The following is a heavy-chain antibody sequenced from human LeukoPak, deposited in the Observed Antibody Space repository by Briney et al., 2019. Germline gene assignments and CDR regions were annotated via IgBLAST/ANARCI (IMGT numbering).Heavy chain of an antibody. D-gene: IGHD3-3*01. J-gene: IGHJ4*02. V-gene: IGHV1-2*02. CDR3: ARAVDSGYDFWSGYPVDY. CDR2: INPNSGGT. CDR1: GYTFTGYY. Sequence: APVKVSCKASGYTFTGYYMHWVRQAPGQGLEWMGWINPNSGGTNYAQKFQGRVTMTRDTSISTAYMELSRLRSDDTAVYYCARAVDSGYDFWSGYPVDYWGQGTLVTVSS.